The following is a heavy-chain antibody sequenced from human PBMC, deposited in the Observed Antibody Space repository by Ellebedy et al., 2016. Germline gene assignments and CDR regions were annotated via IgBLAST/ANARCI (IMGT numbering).Heavy chain of an antibody. D-gene: IGHD3-22*01. V-gene: IGHV4-39*07. Sequence: SETLSLXXTVSGGSISSSSYYWGWIRQPPGKGLEWIGSIYHSGSTYYNPSLKSRVTISVDTSKNQFSLKLSSVTAADTAVYYCARAKRVTMIVVVPGNYFDYWGQGTLVTVSS. CDR3: ARAKRVTMIVVVPGNYFDY. CDR1: GGSISSSSYY. J-gene: IGHJ4*02. CDR2: IYHSGST.